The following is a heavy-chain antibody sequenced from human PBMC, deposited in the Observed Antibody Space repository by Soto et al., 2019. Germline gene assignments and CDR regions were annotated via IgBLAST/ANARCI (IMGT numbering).Heavy chain of an antibody. V-gene: IGHV3-33*01. Sequence: PGGSLRLSCAASGFTFSNYGMHWVRQAPGKGLEWVAIIWHDGNNKYYADSVRGRFIISRDNPKNRLYLQMNSLRAEDTAVYYCASDLVGASDSYGLDVWGQGTPVTVSS. CDR3: ASDLVGASDSYGLDV. D-gene: IGHD1-26*01. CDR1: GFTFSNYG. J-gene: IGHJ6*02. CDR2: IWHDGNNK.